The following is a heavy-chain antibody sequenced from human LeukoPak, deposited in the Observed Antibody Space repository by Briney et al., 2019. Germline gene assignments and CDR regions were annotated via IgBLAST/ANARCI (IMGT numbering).Heavy chain of an antibody. CDR3: AKVDIVATIDAGRLVDY. J-gene: IGHJ4*02. V-gene: IGHV3-30*18. Sequence: GRCLRLSCAASGFTFSSYGMQWFRQAPDKGLEWVAAISNDGSNKYYADSVKGRFTISRDNSKNTLYLQMNSLRAEDTAVYYCAKVDIVATIDAGRLVDYWGQGTLVTVSS. CDR1: GFTFSSYG. D-gene: IGHD5-12*01. CDR2: ISNDGSNK.